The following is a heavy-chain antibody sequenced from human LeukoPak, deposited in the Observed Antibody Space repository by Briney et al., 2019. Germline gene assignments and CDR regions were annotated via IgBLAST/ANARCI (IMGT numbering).Heavy chain of an antibody. CDR2: MKQDGSEK. D-gene: IGHD3-22*01. V-gene: IGHV3-7*01. CDR3: TRFPGRNYYDSSGFDY. J-gene: IGHJ4*02. Sequence: PGGSLRLSCAASGFTFSSYWMSWVRQAPGKGLEWVAIMKQDGSEKYYVDSVKGRFTISRDNAKNSLYLQMNSLRAEDTAVYYCTRFPGRNYYDSSGFDYWGQGTLVTVSS. CDR1: GFTFSSYW.